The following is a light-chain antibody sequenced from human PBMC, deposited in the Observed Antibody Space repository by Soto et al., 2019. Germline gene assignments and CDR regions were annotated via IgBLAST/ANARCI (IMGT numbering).Light chain of an antibody. CDR2: GAS. V-gene: IGKV3-15*01. CDR1: QSVKSN. CDR3: QQYHNWPYT. Sequence: EMVLTQSRATLSVSPGERATLSCRASQSVKSNLAWYQQKPGQAPRLLVYGASTGATGIPARFSGSGSGTEFTLTISSLQSEDFAIYYCQQYHNWPYTFGQGTKVDIK. J-gene: IGKJ2*01.